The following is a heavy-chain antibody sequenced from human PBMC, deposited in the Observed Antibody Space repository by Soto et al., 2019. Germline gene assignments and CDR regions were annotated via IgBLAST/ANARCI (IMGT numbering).Heavy chain of an antibody. CDR3: AINGDSGWFDP. V-gene: IGHV2-5*02. Sequence: QITLKESGPTLVKPTQTLTLTCTFSWFSLSTSGVGVGWIRQPPGKALEWLALIYWDDDKRYSPSLKSRLTITKDTSKNQVVLTMTNMDPVDTATYYCAINGDSGWFDPWGQGTLVTVSS. J-gene: IGHJ5*02. CDR1: WFSLSTSGVG. CDR2: IYWDDDK. D-gene: IGHD4-17*01.